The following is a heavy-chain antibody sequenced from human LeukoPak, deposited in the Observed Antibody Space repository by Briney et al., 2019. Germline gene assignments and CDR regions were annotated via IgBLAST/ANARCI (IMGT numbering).Heavy chain of an antibody. CDR1: GGSISSSSYY. D-gene: IGHD6-13*01. V-gene: IGHV4-39*07. Sequence: PSETLSLTCTVSGGSISSSSYYWGWIRQPPGKGLEWIGSIYYSGSTYYNPSLKSRVTISVDTSKNQFSLKLSSVTAADTAVYYCARGSTMGYSSSWYRWGQGTLVTVSS. J-gene: IGHJ4*02. CDR3: ARGSTMGYSSSWYR. CDR2: IYYSGST.